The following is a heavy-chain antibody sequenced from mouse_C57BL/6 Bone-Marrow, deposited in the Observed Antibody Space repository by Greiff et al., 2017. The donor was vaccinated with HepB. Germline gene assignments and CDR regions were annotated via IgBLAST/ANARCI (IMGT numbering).Heavy chain of an antibody. CDR3: ARTLWLLRYYAMDY. D-gene: IGHD2-3*01. CDR1: GYTFTSYW. CDR2: IDPSDSYT. V-gene: IGHV1-59*01. Sequence: QVQLQQPGAELVRPGTSVKLSCKASGYTFTSYWMHWVKQRPGQGLEWIGVIDPSDSYTNYNQKFKGKATLTVDTSSSTAYMQLSRLTSEDSAVYYCARTLWLLRYYAMDYWGPGTSVTVSS. J-gene: IGHJ4*01.